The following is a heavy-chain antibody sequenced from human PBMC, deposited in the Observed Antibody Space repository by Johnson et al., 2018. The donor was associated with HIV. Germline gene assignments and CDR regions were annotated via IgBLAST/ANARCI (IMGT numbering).Heavy chain of an antibody. CDR3: AKDRGGTPPMGAFDI. J-gene: IGHJ3*02. D-gene: IGHD3-10*01. CDR1: GFTFSSYG. V-gene: IGHV3-30*18. Sequence: QVQLVESGGGLVQPGGSLRLSCAASGFTFSSYGMYWVRQAPGKGLEWVAAISYDGSNRYYADSVKGRFTFSTDNSKKTLYLQMNSLRAEDTAVYYCAKDRGGTPPMGAFDIWGQGTMVTVSS. CDR2: ISYDGSNR.